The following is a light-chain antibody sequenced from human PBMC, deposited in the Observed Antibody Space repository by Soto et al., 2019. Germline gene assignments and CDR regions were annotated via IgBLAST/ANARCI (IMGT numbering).Light chain of an antibody. CDR2: WAS. CDR3: QQYYSTPQT. CDR1: QSVLYSSKNKNY. Sequence: DIVMTQSPDSLAVSLGERATINCKSSQSVLYSSKNKNYLAWYQQKPGQPPKLLIYWASTRESGVPDRLSGSGSGTDFTLTISSLQAEDVAVYYCQQYYSTPQTFGQGTKVEIK. J-gene: IGKJ1*01. V-gene: IGKV4-1*01.